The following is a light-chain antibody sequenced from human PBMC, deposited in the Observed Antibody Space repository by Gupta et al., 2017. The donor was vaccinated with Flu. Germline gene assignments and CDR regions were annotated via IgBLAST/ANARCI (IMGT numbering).Light chain of an antibody. J-gene: IGLJ2*01. CDR1: RSDDGGYNY. V-gene: IGLV2-14*01. Sequence: QSALPQPASVSGSPGQSITISCTGTRSDDGGYNYVSWYQQHPGKAPKLIIYEVNNRPSGVSTRFSGSKSGNTASLTISGLQAEDEADYYCSSYTTTNSLEGVFGGGTKVTVL. CDR2: EVN. CDR3: SSYTTTNSLEGV.